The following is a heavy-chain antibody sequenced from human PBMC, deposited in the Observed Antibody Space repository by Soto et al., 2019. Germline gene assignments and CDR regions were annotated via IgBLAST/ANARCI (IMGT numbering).Heavy chain of an antibody. J-gene: IGHJ4*02. V-gene: IGHV4-59*08. CDR2: IYYSGSS. CDR1: SGSISNYF. CDR3: ARLGILGYSYGYVDS. Sequence: SSETLSLTCTVSSGSISNYFWSWILQPPGKGLECIGYIYYSGSSNYNPSLKSRVTISVDTFKNQLSLKLSSVTAADTAVYYCARLGILGYSYGYVDSWGQGTLVTVS. D-gene: IGHD5-18*01.